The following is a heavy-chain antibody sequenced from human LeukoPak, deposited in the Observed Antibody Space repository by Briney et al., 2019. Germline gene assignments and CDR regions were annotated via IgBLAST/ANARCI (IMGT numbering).Heavy chain of an antibody. J-gene: IGHJ4*02. Sequence: KESGPTLVNPTQTLPLTCTVTGFSITTNGVGAGWIRQAPGKALEWLAIIFWDGDRRYNSSLRSRLTITSDNSKNQVVLTMTNMDPVDTATYFCAHSLRRPSCSGGNCYYFDYWGQGALVTVSS. D-gene: IGHD2-15*01. CDR1: GFSITTNGVG. CDR2: IFWDGDR. CDR3: AHSLRRPSCSGGNCYYFDY. V-gene: IGHV2-5*02.